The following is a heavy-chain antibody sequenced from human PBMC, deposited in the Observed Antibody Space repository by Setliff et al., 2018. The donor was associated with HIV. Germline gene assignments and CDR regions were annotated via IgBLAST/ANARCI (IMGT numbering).Heavy chain of an antibody. CDR2: IVDSGST. D-gene: IGHD1-26*01. J-gene: IGHJ4*02. V-gene: IGHV4-34*12. Sequence: SETLSLTCTLYGGSLTNYYWTWIRQSPEKGLEWIGEIVDSGSTNYSPSLKSRVTISVDLSKKQISLKLSSVTAADTAIYYCAIRSRLGGSSNYFDSWGQGALVTVSS. CDR1: GGSLTNYY. CDR3: AIRSRLGGSSNYFDS.